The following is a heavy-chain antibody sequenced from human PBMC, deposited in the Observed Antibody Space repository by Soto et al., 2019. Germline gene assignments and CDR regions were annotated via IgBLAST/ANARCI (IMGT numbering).Heavy chain of an antibody. Sequence: SETLSLTCAVSGYSISSGYYWGWIRQPPGKGLEWIGSIYHSGSTYYNPSLESRVTISVDTSKNQFSLKLSSVTAADTAVYYCARGITGTTDWFDPWGQGTLVTVSS. V-gene: IGHV4-38-2*01. D-gene: IGHD1-7*01. J-gene: IGHJ5*02. CDR3: ARGITGTTDWFDP. CDR2: IYHSGST. CDR1: GYSISSGYY.